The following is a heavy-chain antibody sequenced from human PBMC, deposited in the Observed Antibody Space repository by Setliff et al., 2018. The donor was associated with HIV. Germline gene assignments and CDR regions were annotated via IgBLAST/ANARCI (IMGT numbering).Heavy chain of an antibody. CDR2: IYYSGDT. V-gene: IGHV4-30-4*01. CDR3: ARPLTTSFNFWGDAFAI. D-gene: IGHD3-3*01. Sequence: SETLSLTCTVSGASVNSDDYYWSWIRQTPGKGLEWIGYIYYSGDTYYNATLQSRATILLDTSKNQFFLTLTSVTAADTAVYFCARPLTTSFNFWGDAFAIWGPGRMVTVSS. CDR1: GASVNSDDYY. J-gene: IGHJ3*02.